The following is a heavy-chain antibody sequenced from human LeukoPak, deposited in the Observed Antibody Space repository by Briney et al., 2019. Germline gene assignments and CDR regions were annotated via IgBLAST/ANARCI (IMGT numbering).Heavy chain of an antibody. D-gene: IGHD4-17*01. CDR2: IYYSGST. CDR3: ARGVMGYGDLFDY. J-gene: IGHJ4*02. V-gene: IGHV4-59*08. CDR1: GGSISSYY. Sequence: PSETLFLTCTVSGGSISSYYWSWIRQPPGKGLEWIGYIYYSGSTNYNPSLKSRVTISVDTSKNQFSLKLSSVTAADTAVYYCARGVMGYGDLFDYWGQGTLVTVSS.